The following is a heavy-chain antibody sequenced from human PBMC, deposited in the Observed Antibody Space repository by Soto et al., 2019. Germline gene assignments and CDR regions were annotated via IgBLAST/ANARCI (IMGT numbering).Heavy chain of an antibody. Sequence: VGSLRLSCAVSGFTLTTYSMNWVRQAPGKGLEWISFINKNGFTIYYADSVKGRFTISRDYAKNSLYLQMDSLRHEDTAVYYCARGAVTGTSPFDYWGLGTLVTVSS. V-gene: IGHV3-48*02. CDR1: GFTLTTYS. D-gene: IGHD6-19*01. CDR3: ARGAVTGTSPFDY. CDR2: INKNGFTI. J-gene: IGHJ4*02.